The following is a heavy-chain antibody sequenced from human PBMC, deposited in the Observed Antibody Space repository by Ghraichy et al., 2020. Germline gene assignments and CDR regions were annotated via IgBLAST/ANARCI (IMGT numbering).Heavy chain of an antibody. CDR1: GYTFTSYD. V-gene: IGHV1-8*01. Sequence: ASVKVSCKASGYTFTSYDINWVRQATGQGLEWMGWMNPNSGNTGYAQKFQGRVTMTRNTSISTAYMELSSLRSEDTAVYYCARVISSGYYAGPRGFDPWGQGTLVTVSS. CDR3: ARVISSGYYAGPRGFDP. CDR2: MNPNSGNT. D-gene: IGHD3-22*01. J-gene: IGHJ5*02.